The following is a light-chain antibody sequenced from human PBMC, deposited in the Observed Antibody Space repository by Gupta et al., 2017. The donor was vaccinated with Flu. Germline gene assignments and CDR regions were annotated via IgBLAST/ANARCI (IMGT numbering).Light chain of an antibody. V-gene: IGKV3-20*01. Sequence: ATLAWAPGERATRSCRASQSLSSSYFAWYQQKPGQAPRLLIYGGSSRATGTPDRFSGSGSGTDFTLTISRLEPEDVAVYYCQQYYSSPLTFGPGTKVDV. J-gene: IGKJ3*01. CDR1: QSLSSSY. CDR2: GGS. CDR3: QQYYSSPLT.